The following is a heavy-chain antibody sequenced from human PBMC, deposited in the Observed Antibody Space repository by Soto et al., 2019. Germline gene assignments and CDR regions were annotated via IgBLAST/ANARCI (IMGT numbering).Heavy chain of an antibody. V-gene: IGHV3-7*05. CDR2: IKQDGSEK. CDR3: ARDLYSPEPYVFDY. D-gene: IGHD2-2*02. CDR1: GFTFSSYW. J-gene: IGHJ4*02. Sequence: GGSLRLSCAASGFTFSSYWMSWVRQAPGKGLEWVANIKQDGSEKYYVDSVKGRFTISRDNAKNSLYLQMNSLRAEDTAVYYCARDLYSPEPYVFDYWGQGTLVTVSS.